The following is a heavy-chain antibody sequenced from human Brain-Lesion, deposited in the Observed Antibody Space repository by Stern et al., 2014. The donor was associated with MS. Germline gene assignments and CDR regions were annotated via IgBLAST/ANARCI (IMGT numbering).Heavy chain of an antibody. V-gene: IGHV4-61*02. D-gene: IGHD2-2*01. Sequence: VQLVESGPGLVKPSQTLSLSCTVSGGSISRGGYYWSWIRQPAGNGLEWFVRIFNRGSTSYNPSPKSLVTTSLDKSQNQFSPRLSPMTAADTAVYYCARGRVVPGFQYYATDVWGQGTTVIVSS. CDR1: GGSISRGGYY. CDR3: ARGRVVPGFQYYATDV. J-gene: IGHJ6*02. CDR2: IFNRGST.